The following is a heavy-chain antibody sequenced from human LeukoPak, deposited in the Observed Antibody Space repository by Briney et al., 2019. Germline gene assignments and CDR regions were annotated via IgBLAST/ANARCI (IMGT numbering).Heavy chain of an antibody. Sequence: SETLSLTCAVYGGSFSGYYWSWIRQPPGKGLEWIGEINHNGSTNYNPSLKSRVTISVDTSKNQFSLKLSSVTAADTAVYYCARGVYCSSTSCYALSPYYYYYYGMDVWGQGTTVTVSS. V-gene: IGHV4-34*01. CDR1: GGSFSGYY. J-gene: IGHJ6*02. CDR2: INHNGST. D-gene: IGHD2-2*01. CDR3: ARGVYCSSTSCYALSPYYYYYYGMDV.